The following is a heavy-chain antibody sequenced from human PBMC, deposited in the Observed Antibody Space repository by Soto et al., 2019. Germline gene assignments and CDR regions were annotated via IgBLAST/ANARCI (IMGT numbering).Heavy chain of an antibody. Sequence: GESLKISCKGFGYSFSTYWIGWVRQMPGKGLEWMGIIHPSDSDIRYSPSFQGQVTISADKSISTAYLQWSSLKASDTAMYYCARLGYYDSSGYFPFEWGQGTQVTVSS. CDR2: IHPSDSDI. D-gene: IGHD3-22*01. CDR3: ARLGYYDSSGYFPFE. V-gene: IGHV5-51*01. CDR1: GYSFSTYW. J-gene: IGHJ4*02.